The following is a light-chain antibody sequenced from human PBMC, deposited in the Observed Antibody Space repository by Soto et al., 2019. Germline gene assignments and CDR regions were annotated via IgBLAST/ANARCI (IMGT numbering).Light chain of an antibody. J-gene: IGKJ4*01. Sequence: EVVMTQSPATLSVSPGERATLSCRASQSVSSKLAWYQQKPGQAPSLLIYSASTRATGFPARFSGSGSGTGFTVTIRSLQSEDFAGYYCQQYKDWPLTFGGGTKVEIK. V-gene: IGKV3-15*01. CDR2: SAS. CDR1: QSVSSK. CDR3: QQYKDWPLT.